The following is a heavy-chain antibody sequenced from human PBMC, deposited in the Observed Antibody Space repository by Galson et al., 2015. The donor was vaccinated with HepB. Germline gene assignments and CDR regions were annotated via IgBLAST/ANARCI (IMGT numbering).Heavy chain of an antibody. CDR2: IIPIFGTA. CDR1: GGTFSSYA. D-gene: IGHD2-21*01. J-gene: IGHJ5*02. Sequence: SVKVSCKASGGTFSSYAISWVRQAPGQGLEWMGGIIPIFGTANYAQKFQGRVTITADESTSTAYMELSSLRSEDTAVYYCATDPNCGGDCYLQSWGQGTLVTVSS. CDR3: ATDPNCGGDCYLQS. V-gene: IGHV1-69*13.